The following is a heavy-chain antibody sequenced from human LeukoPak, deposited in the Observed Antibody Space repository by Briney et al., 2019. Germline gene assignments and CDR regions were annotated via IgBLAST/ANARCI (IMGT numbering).Heavy chain of an antibody. CDR3: ARGADGVSSNSRGWFAP. V-gene: IGHV3-21*06. CDR1: GFTFSSYG. CDR2: ISTSSSYI. D-gene: IGHD2-15*01. J-gene: IGHJ5*02. Sequence: PGGSLRLSCAASGFTFSSYGMSWVRQAPGKGLEWVSSISTSSSYIYYADSVKGRFTISRDNARNSLYLQMNTLRAEDTAVYSCARGADGVSSNSRGWFAPWGQGTLVTVSS.